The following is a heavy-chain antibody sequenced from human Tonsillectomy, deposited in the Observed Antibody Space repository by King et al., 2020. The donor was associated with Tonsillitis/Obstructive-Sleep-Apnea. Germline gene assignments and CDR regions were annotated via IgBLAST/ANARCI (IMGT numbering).Heavy chain of an antibody. CDR2: ISTSSIYI. J-gene: IGHJ3*02. CDR3: ARENDLDAFVI. CDR1: GFTFSSYS. V-gene: IGHV3-21*01. D-gene: IGHD2-21*02. Sequence: VQLVESGGGLVKPGGSLRLSCAASGFTFSSYSMNWVRQAPGKGLEWVSSISTSSIYIYYADSVKGRFTISRDNARNSLYLQMNSLRAEDTSVYYCARENDLDAFVIWGLGTMVTVSS.